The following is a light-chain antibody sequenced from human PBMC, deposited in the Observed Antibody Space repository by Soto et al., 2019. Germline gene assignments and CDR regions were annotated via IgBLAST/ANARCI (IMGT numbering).Light chain of an antibody. CDR2: LGS. CDR3: MQALQAPTT. CDR1: QSLLGSSGYNY. V-gene: IGKV2-28*01. Sequence: DIVMTQSPLSLPVTPGEPASISCRSSQSLLGSSGYNYVDWYLQRPGQSPQLLISLGSNRASGVPDRFSGSGSGTDFTLKISRVEAGDVGVYHCMQALQAPTTFGQGTKVDMK. J-gene: IGKJ1*01.